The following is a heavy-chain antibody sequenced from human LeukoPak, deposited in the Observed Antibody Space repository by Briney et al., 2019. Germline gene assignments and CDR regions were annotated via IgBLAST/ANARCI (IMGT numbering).Heavy chain of an antibody. J-gene: IGHJ6*02. V-gene: IGHV4-59*01. CDR1: GGSISSYY. CDR3: ARNVVYCSGGSCPPHYYYYGMDG. CDR2: IYYSGST. Sequence: PSETLSLTCTVSGGSISSYYWSWIRQPPGKGLEWIGNIYYSGSTNYNPSLKSRVTISVDTSKNQFSLKLSSVTAADTAVYYCARNVVYCSGGSCPPHYYYYGMDGWGQGTTVTVSS. D-gene: IGHD2-15*01.